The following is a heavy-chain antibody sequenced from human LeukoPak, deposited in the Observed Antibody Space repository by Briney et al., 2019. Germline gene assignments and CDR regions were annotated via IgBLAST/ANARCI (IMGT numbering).Heavy chain of an antibody. CDR2: ISGDGGRT. CDR3: AKAYYDYVWGSYRYFCAFDI. CDR1: GFTFDDYA. D-gene: IGHD3-16*02. J-gene: IGHJ3*02. Sequence: AGVSLRLSCAASGFTFDDYAMHWVRQAPGKGLEWVSLISGDGGRTHYADSVKGRFTISRDNSKNSLYLQMNSLRTEDTAFYYCAKAYYDYVWGSYRYFCAFDIWGQGTMVTVSS. V-gene: IGHV3-43*02.